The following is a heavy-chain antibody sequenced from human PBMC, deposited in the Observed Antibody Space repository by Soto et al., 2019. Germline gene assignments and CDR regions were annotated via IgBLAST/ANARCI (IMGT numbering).Heavy chain of an antibody. Sequence: AGGSLRLSCAASGFTFSSYAMSWVRQAPGKGLEWVSAISGSGGTTYYSDSVKGRFTISRDNSKNTVYLQMNDLRVEDAAEYFCAKDSWAIFGVPAGEYYAMDVWGQGTTVTVSS. V-gene: IGHV3-23*01. J-gene: IGHJ6*02. CDR3: AKDSWAIFGVPAGEYYAMDV. CDR2: ISGSGGTT. D-gene: IGHD3-3*01. CDR1: GFTFSSYA.